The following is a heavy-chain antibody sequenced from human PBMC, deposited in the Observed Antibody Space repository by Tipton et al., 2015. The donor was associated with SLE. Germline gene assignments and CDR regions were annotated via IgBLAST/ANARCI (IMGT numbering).Heavy chain of an antibody. CDR2: INHSGTT. CDR3: ARGGTTIYDFWSVYYFDY. CDR1: GGSFSGYY. J-gene: IGHJ4*02. D-gene: IGHD3-3*01. Sequence: TLSLTCAVNGGSFSGYYWSWIRQSPGKGLEWIGEINHSGTTKYNPSLKSRVTVSVDTSKKQFSLKLSSVTAADTAMYYCARGGTTIYDFWSVYYFDYWGQGKLVTVSS. V-gene: IGHV4-34*01.